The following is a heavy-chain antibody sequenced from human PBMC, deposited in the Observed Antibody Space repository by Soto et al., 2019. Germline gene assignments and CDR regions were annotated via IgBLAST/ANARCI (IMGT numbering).Heavy chain of an antibody. D-gene: IGHD3-3*01. CDR1: GYSFTSYW. CDR2: ISAYNGNT. CDR3: ARGTLIRSNNWHNWFDP. V-gene: IGHV1-18*04. Sequence: GESLKISCKGSGYSFTSYWISWVRQAPGQGLEWMGWISAYNGNTNYAQKLQGRVTMTRDTSISTAYMELSRLRSDDTAVYYCARGTLIRSNNWHNWFDPWGQGTLVTVSS. J-gene: IGHJ5*02.